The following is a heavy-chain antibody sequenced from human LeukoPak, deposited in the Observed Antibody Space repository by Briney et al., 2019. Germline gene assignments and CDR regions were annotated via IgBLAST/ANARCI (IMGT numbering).Heavy chain of an antibody. D-gene: IGHD5-12*01. V-gene: IGHV3-23*01. Sequence: PGGSLRLSCAASGFTFNKYAMNWVRQPPGKGLEWVSSIAGTGGSTYYADSVKGRFTLSRDNSENTLYLQLNSLRAEDSGIYYCAKAFRIVEIGNPDDAFDVWGQGTVVTVS. CDR3: AKAFRIVEIGNPDDAFDV. CDR2: IAGTGGST. J-gene: IGHJ3*01. CDR1: GFTFNKYA.